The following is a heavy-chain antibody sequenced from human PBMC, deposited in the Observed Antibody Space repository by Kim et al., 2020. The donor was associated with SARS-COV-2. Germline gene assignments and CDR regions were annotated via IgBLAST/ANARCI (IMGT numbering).Heavy chain of an antibody. CDR3: ARDRGGHDGYKSDF. J-gene: IGHJ4*02. D-gene: IGHD5-12*01. V-gene: IGHV3-11*05. Sequence: GGSLRLSCATSGFNFNDYYMSWIRQAPGKGLEWISYISSSGSYSDYANSVKGRFTISRDNAKNSLSLQMNTLRAEDTAVYYCARDRGGHDGYKSDFWGLGTLLAVFS. CDR2: ISSSGSYS. CDR1: GFNFNDYY.